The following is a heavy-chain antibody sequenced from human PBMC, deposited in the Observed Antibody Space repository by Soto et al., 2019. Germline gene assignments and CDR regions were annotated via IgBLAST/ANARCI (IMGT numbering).Heavy chain of an antibody. D-gene: IGHD4-17*01. CDR3: ARARATYGGNGHNWFDP. V-gene: IGHV4-31*03. CDR1: GGSISSGGYY. Sequence: TLSLNCTVSGGSISSGGYYWSWILQHPGKGLEWIGYIYYSGSTYYNPSLKSRVTISVDTSKNQFSLKLSSVTAADTAVYYCARARATYGGNGHNWFDPWGQGTLVTVSS. J-gene: IGHJ5*02. CDR2: IYYSGST.